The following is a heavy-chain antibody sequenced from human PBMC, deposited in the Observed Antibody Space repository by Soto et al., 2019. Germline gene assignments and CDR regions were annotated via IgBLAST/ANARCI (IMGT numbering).Heavy chain of an antibody. CDR3: AGALHGVGGGYYGPYFDY. Sequence: SETLSLTCTVSGGSVSSGSYYWSWIRQPPGKGLEWIGYIYYSGSTNYNPSLKSRVTISVDTSKNQFSLKLSSVTAADTAVYYCAGALHGVGGGYYGPYFDYWGQGTLVTVSS. CDR1: GGSVSSGSYY. J-gene: IGHJ4*02. V-gene: IGHV4-61*01. CDR2: IYYSGST. D-gene: IGHD3-3*01.